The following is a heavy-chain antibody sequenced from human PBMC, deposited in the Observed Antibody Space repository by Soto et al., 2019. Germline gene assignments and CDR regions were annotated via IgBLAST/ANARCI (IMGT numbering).Heavy chain of an antibody. CDR1: GGSISSSSYY. CDR3: ASRYSSSWYGYYYYGMDV. J-gene: IGHJ6*02. Sequence: SETLSLTCTVSGGSISSSSYYWGWIRQPPGKGLEWIGSIYYSGSTYYNPSLKSRVTISVDTSKNQFSLKLSSVTAADTAVYYCASRYSSSWYGYYYYGMDVWGQGTTV. V-gene: IGHV4-39*01. CDR2: IYYSGST. D-gene: IGHD6-13*01.